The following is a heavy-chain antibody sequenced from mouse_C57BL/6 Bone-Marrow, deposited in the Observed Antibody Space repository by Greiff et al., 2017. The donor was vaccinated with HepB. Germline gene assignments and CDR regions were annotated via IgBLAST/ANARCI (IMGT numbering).Heavy chain of an antibody. J-gene: IGHJ2*01. Sequence: VQLVESGAELAKPGASVKLSCKASGYTFTSYWMHWVKQRPGQGLEWIGYINPSSGYTKYNQKFKDKATLTADKSSSTAYMQLSSLTSEDSAVYYCATYYHFDYWGQGTTLTVSS. D-gene: IGHD2-10*01. CDR1: GYTFTSYW. CDR2: INPSSGYT. CDR3: ATYYHFDY. V-gene: IGHV1-7*01.